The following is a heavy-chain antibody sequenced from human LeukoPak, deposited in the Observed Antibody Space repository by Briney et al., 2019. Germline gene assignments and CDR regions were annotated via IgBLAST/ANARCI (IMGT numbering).Heavy chain of an antibody. CDR2: ISSSSSYI. J-gene: IGHJ4*02. CDR1: GFTFSSYS. CDR3: ARDIVVVPAGLDY. V-gene: IGHV3-21*01. Sequence: GGSLRLSCAASGFTFSSYSMNWVRQAPGKGLEWVSSISSSSSYIYYADSVKGRFTISRDNAKNSLYLQMNSLRAEDTAVYYCARDIVVVPAGLDYWGQGTLVTVSS. D-gene: IGHD2-2*01.